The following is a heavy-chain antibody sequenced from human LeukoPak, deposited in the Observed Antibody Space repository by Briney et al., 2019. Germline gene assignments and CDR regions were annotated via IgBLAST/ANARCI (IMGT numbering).Heavy chain of an antibody. CDR3: SPGITGFGVVTAS. J-gene: IGHJ5*02. D-gene: IGHD3-3*01. Sequence: GGSLRLSCAASGPTFSNDFMNWVRQAPGKGLEWVGRIESSTDGGTTDYAAPVKGRVTMSRDDSRKPLYLQITTGKPEDRGVYTTSPGITGFGVVTASWGEGTLVIVSS. CDR1: GPTFSNDF. CDR2: IESSTDGGTT. V-gene: IGHV3-15*04.